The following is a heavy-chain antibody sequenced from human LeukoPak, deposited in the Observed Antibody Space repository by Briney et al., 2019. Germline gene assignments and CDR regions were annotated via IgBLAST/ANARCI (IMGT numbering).Heavy chain of an antibody. D-gene: IGHD6-13*01. Sequence: GGSLRLSCTTSGFTFGDYAMTWFRQAPGKGLEWVGFIRSKPYGGTTEYAASVKGRFTISRDDSKGIAYLQMNSLKTEDTALYYCSRGQQLGKYWGQGTLVTVSS. CDR2: IRSKPYGGTT. V-gene: IGHV3-49*03. J-gene: IGHJ4*02. CDR1: GFTFGDYA. CDR3: SRGQQLGKY.